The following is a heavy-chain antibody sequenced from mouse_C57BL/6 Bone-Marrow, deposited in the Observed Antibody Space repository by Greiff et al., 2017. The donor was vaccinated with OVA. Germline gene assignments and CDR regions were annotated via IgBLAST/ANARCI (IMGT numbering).Heavy chain of an antibody. Sequence: QVQLQQAGAELVKPGASVKLSCKASGYTFTSYWMHWVKQRPGQGLEWIGMIHPNSGSTNYNEKFKSKATLTVDKSSSTAYMQLSSLTSEDSAVYYCAREALLLRFAYWGQGTLVTVSA. D-gene: IGHD1-1*01. CDR3: AREALLLRFAY. CDR1: GYTFTSYW. V-gene: IGHV1-64*01. J-gene: IGHJ3*01. CDR2: IHPNSGST.